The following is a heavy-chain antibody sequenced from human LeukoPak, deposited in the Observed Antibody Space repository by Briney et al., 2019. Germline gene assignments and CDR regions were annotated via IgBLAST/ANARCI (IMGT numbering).Heavy chain of an antibody. CDR1: GYTFTSYY. CDR2: INPSGGST. CDR3: ARVGTEEGPSIFGMIAYGMDV. V-gene: IGHV1-46*01. D-gene: IGHD2-21*01. Sequence: ASVKVSCKASGYTFTSYYMHWVRQAPGQGLEWMGIINPSGGSTSYAQKFQGRVTMTRDTSTCTVYMELSSLRSEDTAVYYCARVGTEEGPSIFGMIAYGMDVWGQGTTVTVSS. J-gene: IGHJ6*02.